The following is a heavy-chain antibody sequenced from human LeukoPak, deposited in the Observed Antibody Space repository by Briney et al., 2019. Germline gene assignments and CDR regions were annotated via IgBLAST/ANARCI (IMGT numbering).Heavy chain of an antibody. CDR1: GGSISSYY. CDR3: ARHTRLRDGYRDSSGYYAFDI. V-gene: IGHV4-59*08. Sequence: PSETLSLTCTVSGGSISSYYWSWIRQPPGKGLEWIGYIYYSGSTNYNPSLKSRVTISVDTSKNQFSLKLSSVTAADTAVYYCARHTRLRDGYRDSSGYYAFDIWGQGTMVTVSS. CDR2: IYYSGST. J-gene: IGHJ3*02. D-gene: IGHD3-22*01.